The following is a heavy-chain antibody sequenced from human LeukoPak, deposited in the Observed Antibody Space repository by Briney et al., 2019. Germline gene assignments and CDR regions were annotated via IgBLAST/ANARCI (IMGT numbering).Heavy chain of an antibody. CDR3: AKDLYGDYSYYFDY. CDR1: GFTFSSYA. Sequence: GGSLRLSCAASGFTFSSYAMSWVRQAPGKGLEWVSAISGSGGSTYYADSVKGRFTISRDNSKNTPYLQMNSLRAEDTAVYYCAKDLYGDYSYYFDYWGQGTLVTVSS. D-gene: IGHD4-17*01. J-gene: IGHJ4*02. CDR2: ISGSGGST. V-gene: IGHV3-23*01.